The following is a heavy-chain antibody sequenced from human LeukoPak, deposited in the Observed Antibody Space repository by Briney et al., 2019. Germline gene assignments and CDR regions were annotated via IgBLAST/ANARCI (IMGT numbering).Heavy chain of an antibody. D-gene: IGHD1-14*01. V-gene: IGHV4-61*08. Sequence: PSQTLSLTCTVSGGSISSGGYYWSWIRQPPGKGLEWIGYIFYIGTANYNPSLRSRVTISVDTSKNQFSLELSSVTAADTAVYYCARIMTGAVALDYWGQGTLVTVSS. CDR1: GGSISSGGYY. CDR3: ARIMTGAVALDY. CDR2: IFYIGTA. J-gene: IGHJ4*02.